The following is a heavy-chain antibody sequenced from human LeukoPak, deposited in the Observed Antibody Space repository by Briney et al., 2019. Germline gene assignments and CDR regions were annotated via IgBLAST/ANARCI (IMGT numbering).Heavy chain of an antibody. Sequence: ASETLSLTCSVSGGSITSYYWSWIRQPPGKGLEWIGHVSDGGGTNYSPSLRSRVSISVDTSKNQFSLKLNSVTAADTAVYFCPRASTTFDDWGQGTLVTVSS. CDR2: VSDGGGT. CDR3: PRASTTFDD. V-gene: IGHV4-59*01. D-gene: IGHD1-14*01. J-gene: IGHJ4*02. CDR1: GGSITSYY.